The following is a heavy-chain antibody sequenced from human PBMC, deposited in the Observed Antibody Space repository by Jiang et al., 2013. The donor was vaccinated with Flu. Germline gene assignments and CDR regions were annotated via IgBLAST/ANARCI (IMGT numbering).Heavy chain of an antibody. D-gene: IGHD3-22*01. Sequence: GPGLVKPSETLSLTCTVSGGSISSYYWSWIRQPPGKGLEWIGYIYYSGSTNYNPSLKSRVTISVDTSKNQFSLKLSSVAAADTAVYYCARESKYYYDSSGFDYWGQGTLVTVSS. CDR2: IYYSGST. CDR3: ARESKYYYDSSGFDY. J-gene: IGHJ4*02. CDR1: GGSISSYY. V-gene: IGHV4-59*01.